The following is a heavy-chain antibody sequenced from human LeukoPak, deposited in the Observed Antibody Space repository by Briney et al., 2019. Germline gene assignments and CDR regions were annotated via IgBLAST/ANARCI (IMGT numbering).Heavy chain of an antibody. J-gene: IGHJ1*01. CDR2: ISAYNGNT. CDR1: GYTFTSYG. CDR3: ARAYLPYDYYDSSGYKHPNAEYFQH. D-gene: IGHD3-22*01. Sequence: GASVKVPCKASGYTFTSYGISWVRQAPGQGLEWMGWISAYNGNTNYAQKLQGRVTMTTDTSTSTAYMELRSLRSDDTAVYYCARAYLPYDYYDSSGYKHPNAEYFQHWGQGTLVTVSS. V-gene: IGHV1-18*01.